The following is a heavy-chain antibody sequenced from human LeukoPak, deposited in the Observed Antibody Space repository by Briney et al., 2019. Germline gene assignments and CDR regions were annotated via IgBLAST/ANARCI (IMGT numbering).Heavy chain of an antibody. CDR2: IYYSGST. J-gene: IGHJ3*02. CDR1: GGSISSYY. Sequence: SETLSLTCTVSGGSISSYYWSWIRQPPGKGLEWIGYIYYSGSTNYNPSLTSRVTISVDTSKNQFSLRLTSVTAADTAVYYCVRTALSRQEGAFDIWGLGTMVTVSS. V-gene: IGHV4-59*01. CDR3: VRTALSRQEGAFDI.